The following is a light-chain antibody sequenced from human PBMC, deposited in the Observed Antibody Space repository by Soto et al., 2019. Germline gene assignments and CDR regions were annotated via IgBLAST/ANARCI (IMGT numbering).Light chain of an antibody. CDR2: EDI. Sequence: QSVLTQPASVSGSPGQSITISCTGTSSDVGRYNLVSWYQQHPGKAPKLIIYEDIERPSGISNRFSGSKSGNTASLTISGLQTEDEADYYCCSYVGGASVVFGGGTKVTVL. V-gene: IGLV2-23*02. CDR3: CSYVGGASVV. J-gene: IGLJ2*01. CDR1: SSDVGRYNL.